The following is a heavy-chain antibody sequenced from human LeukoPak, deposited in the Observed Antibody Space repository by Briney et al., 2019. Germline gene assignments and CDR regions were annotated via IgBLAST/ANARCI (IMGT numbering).Heavy chain of an antibody. CDR2: IYYSGST. V-gene: IGHV4-61*01. CDR3: ARGSYYYYYYMDV. J-gene: IGHJ6*03. Sequence: SETLSLTCTVSGGSISSSSYYWSWIRQPPGKGLEWIGYIYYSGSTNYNPSLKSRVTISVDTSKNQLSLKLSSVTAADTAVYYCARGSYYYYYYMDVWGKGTTVTVSS. CDR1: GGSISSSSYY.